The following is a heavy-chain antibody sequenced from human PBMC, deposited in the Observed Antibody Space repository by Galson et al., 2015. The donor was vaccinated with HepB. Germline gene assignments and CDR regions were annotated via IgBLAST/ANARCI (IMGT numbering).Heavy chain of an antibody. J-gene: IGHJ4*02. V-gene: IGHV3-66*01. CDR2: VYSGGPT. CDR3: AGDIHLYDSNDSVGSSAY. CDR1: GFIVSTSY. D-gene: IGHD5-18*01. Sequence: SLRLSCAASGFIVSTSYMTWVRQAPGKGLEWVSVVYSGGPTYYADSVKGRFTISRDNSKNKLYLQMNSLRTEDTAVYYCAGDIHLYDSNDSVGSSAYWGPGALVTVSS.